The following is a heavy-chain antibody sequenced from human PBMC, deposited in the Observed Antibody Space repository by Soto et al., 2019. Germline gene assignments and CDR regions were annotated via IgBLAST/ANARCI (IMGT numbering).Heavy chain of an antibody. V-gene: IGHV4-61*01. CDR3: ARIVGAKDYFDY. CDR1: GCSVSSGSYY. J-gene: IGHJ4*02. CDR2: IYYSGST. D-gene: IGHD1-26*01. Sequence: SETLSLTCTVSGCSVSSGSYYWSWIRQPPGKGLEWIGYIYYSGSTNYNPSLKSRVTISVGTSKNQFSLKLSSVTAADTAVYYCARIVGAKDYFDYWGQGTLVTVSS.